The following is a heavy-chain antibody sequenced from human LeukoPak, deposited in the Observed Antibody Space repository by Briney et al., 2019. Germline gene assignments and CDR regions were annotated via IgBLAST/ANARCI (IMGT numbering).Heavy chain of an antibody. D-gene: IGHD3-3*01. Sequence: SETLSLTCTVSGGSISSGDYYWSWIRQPPGKGLEWIGYIYYSGSTYYNPSLKSRVTISVDTSKNQFSLKLSSVTAADTAVYYCARRITIFDYYYYYGMDVWGQGTTVTVSS. V-gene: IGHV4-30-4*01. CDR1: GGSISSGDYY. CDR2: IYYSGST. CDR3: ARRITIFDYYYYYGMDV. J-gene: IGHJ6*02.